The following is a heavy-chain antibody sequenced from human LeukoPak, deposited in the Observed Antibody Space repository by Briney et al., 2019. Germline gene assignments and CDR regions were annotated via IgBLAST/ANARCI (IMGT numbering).Heavy chain of an antibody. Sequence: GGSLRLSCAAFGFTFSSYAMSWVRQAPGKGLEWVSAISGSGGSTYYADSVKGRFTISRDDSKDTLYLQMNSLRAEDTAAYYCAKDSGSGGFDYWGQGTLVTVSS. CDR2: ISGSGGST. D-gene: IGHD3-10*01. CDR1: GFTFSSYA. CDR3: AKDSGSGGFDY. J-gene: IGHJ4*02. V-gene: IGHV3-23*01.